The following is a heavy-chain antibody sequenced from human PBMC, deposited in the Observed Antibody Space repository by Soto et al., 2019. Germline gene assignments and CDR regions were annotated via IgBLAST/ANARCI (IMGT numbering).Heavy chain of an antibody. V-gene: IGHV4-4*02. Sequence: QVQLQESGPGLVKPSGTLSLTCAVSGGSISSSNWWSWVRQPPGKGLEWIGEIYHSGSTNYNPSLKSRVTISVDKPMNHFTLKQSSVNAADTAVYYCARGGASRYDAFDIWGQGTMVTVSS. CDR2: IYHSGST. D-gene: IGHD1-26*01. CDR3: ARGGASRYDAFDI. J-gene: IGHJ3*02. CDR1: GGSISSSNW.